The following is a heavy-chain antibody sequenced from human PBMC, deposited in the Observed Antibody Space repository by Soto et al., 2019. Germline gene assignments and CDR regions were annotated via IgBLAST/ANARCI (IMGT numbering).Heavy chain of an antibody. Sequence: SRVTISVDTSKNQFSLKLSSVTAADTAVYYCATYSSSWRNFEYWGQGTLVTVSS. V-gene: IGHV4-34*01. D-gene: IGHD6-13*01. J-gene: IGHJ4*02. CDR3: ATYSSSWRNFEY.